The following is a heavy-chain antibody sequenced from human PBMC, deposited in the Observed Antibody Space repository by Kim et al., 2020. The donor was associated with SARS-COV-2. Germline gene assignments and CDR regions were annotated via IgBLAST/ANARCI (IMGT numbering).Heavy chain of an antibody. Sequence: SETLSLTCTVSGGSISSYYWSWIRQPPGKGLEWIGYIYYSGSTNYNPSLKSRVTISVDTSKNQFSLKLSSVTAADTAVYYCARGSGSTLYYFDYWGQGTLVTFSS. V-gene: IGHV4-59*08. CDR3: ARGSGSTLYYFDY. J-gene: IGHJ4*02. D-gene: IGHD3-10*01. CDR1: GGSISSYY. CDR2: IYYSGST.